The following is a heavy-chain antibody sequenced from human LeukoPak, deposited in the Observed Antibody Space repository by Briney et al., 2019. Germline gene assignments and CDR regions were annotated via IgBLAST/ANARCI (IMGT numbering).Heavy chain of an antibody. Sequence: SETLSLTCTVSGGSISSYYWSWIRQPPGQGLEWIGYIYYSGSTNYNPSLKSRVTISVDTSKNQFSLKLSSVSAADTAVYYCARAIVGHDAFDIWGQGTMVTVSS. CDR2: IYYSGST. V-gene: IGHV4-59*08. CDR3: ARAIVGHDAFDI. J-gene: IGHJ3*02. CDR1: GGSISSYY. D-gene: IGHD1-26*01.